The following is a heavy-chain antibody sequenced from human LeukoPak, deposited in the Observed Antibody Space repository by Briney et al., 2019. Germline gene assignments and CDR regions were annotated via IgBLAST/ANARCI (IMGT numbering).Heavy chain of an antibody. CDR1: GFTFSSYA. Sequence: GGSLRLSCAASGFTFSSYAMSWVRQAPGKGLEWVSATSSSGGSTYYADSVKGRFTISRDNSKNTLYLQMNSLRAEDTAVYYCAKDRSDSSSWYNFDYWGQGTLVTVSS. V-gene: IGHV3-23*01. CDR2: TSSSGGST. CDR3: AKDRSDSSSWYNFDY. D-gene: IGHD6-13*01. J-gene: IGHJ4*02.